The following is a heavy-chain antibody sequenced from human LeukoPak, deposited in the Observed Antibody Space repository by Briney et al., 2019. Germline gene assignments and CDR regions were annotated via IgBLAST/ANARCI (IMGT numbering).Heavy chain of an antibody. CDR3: ARGGRYGSGSHFDY. CDR2: IKQDGSEK. D-gene: IGHD3-10*01. Sequence: GGSLRLSCAASGFTFSSYWMSWVRQAPGKGLEWVANIKQDGSEKYYVDSVKGRFTISRDNAKNSLYLQMNSLRAEDTAVYYCARGGRYGSGSHFDYWGQGTLVTVSS. CDR1: GFTFSSYW. J-gene: IGHJ4*02. V-gene: IGHV3-7*01.